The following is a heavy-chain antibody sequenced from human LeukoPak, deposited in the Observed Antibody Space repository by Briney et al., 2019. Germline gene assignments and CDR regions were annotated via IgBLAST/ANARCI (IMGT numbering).Heavy chain of an antibody. CDR2: IKQDGSEK. CDR1: GFTFSSYW. J-gene: IGHJ5*02. D-gene: IGHD2-15*01. V-gene: IGHV3-7*01. CDR3: ARSIVVVVAATGWFDP. Sequence: PGGSLRLSCAASGFTFSSYWMSWVRQAPGKGLEWVANIKQDGSEKYYVDSVKGRFTISRDNAKNSLYLQMNSLRAEDTAVYYCARSIVVVVAATGWFDPWGQGTLVTASS.